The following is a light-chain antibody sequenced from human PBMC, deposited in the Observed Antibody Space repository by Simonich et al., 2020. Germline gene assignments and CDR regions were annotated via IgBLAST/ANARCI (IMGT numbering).Light chain of an antibody. CDR2: GAS. J-gene: IGKJ3*01. CDR3: QQYGSSLFT. V-gene: IGKV3-20*01. Sequence: EIVLTQYPGTLSLSPGERATLSCRASQSVSSSYIAWYQQKPGQAPRLLIYGASSRATGIPDRFSGSGSGTDFTLTISRLEPEDFAVYYCQQYGSSLFTFGPGTKVDIK. CDR1: QSVSSSY.